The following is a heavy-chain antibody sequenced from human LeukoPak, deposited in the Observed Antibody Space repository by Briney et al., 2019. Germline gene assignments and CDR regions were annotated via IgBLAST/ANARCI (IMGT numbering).Heavy chain of an antibody. J-gene: IGHJ4*02. CDR2: INYTGST. Sequence: SETLSLTCTVSGGSINIYYWSWIRQPPGKGLEWIGYINYTGSTNYNPSLKSRVTISVDTSKNQFSLKLSSVTAADTAVYYCARAYGSSSTFDYWGQGTLVTVSS. CDR1: GGSINIYY. CDR3: ARAYGSSSTFDY. D-gene: IGHD6-6*01. V-gene: IGHV4-59*01.